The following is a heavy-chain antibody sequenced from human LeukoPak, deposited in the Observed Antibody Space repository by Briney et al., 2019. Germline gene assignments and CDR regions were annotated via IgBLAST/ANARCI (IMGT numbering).Heavy chain of an antibody. CDR2: INPNSGGT. CDR1: GYTFTGYY. J-gene: IGHJ5*02. Sequence: ASVKVSCKASGYTFTGYYMHWVRQAPGQGLEWMGWINPNSGGTNYAQKFQGRVTMTRNTSISTAYMELSSLRSEDTAVYYCARGSTELEFDPWGQGTLVTVSS. D-gene: IGHD6-13*01. V-gene: IGHV1-2*02. CDR3: ARGSTELEFDP.